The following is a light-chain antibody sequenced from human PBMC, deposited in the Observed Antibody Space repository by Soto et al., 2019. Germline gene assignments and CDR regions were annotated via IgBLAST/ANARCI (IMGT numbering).Light chain of an antibody. CDR1: QSVSSN. V-gene: IGKV3-15*01. CDR2: GAS. Sequence: EIVMTQSPATLSVSPGERATLSCRASQSVSSNLAWYQQKSGQAPRLLIYGASTRATGIPARFSGGGSGTEFTLTINSLQSEDFAVYYCQQYNNWPPRTFGQGTKVEIK. CDR3: QQYNNWPPRT. J-gene: IGKJ1*01.